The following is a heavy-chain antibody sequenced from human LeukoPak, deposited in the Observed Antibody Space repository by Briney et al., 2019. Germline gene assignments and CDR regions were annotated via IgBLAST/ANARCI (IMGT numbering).Heavy chain of an antibody. J-gene: IGHJ4*02. CDR1: GFTFSSYG. CDR2: IRYDGSNK. V-gene: IGHV3-30*02. Sequence: GGSLRLSCAASGFTFSSYGIHWVRQAPGKGLEWVAFIRYDGSNKYYADSVKGRFTISRDNSKNTLYLQMNSLRTEDTAVYYCAKDHLAARPSTVHDYWGQGTLDTVSS. CDR3: AKDHLAARPSTVHDY. D-gene: IGHD6-6*01.